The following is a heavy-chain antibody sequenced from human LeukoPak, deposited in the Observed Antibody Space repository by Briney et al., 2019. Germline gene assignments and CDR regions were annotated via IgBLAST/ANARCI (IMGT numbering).Heavy chain of an antibody. CDR2: IYRTGKT. CDR3: ARNRYFDSTGYYYDFDY. Sequence: SEILSLTCTVAGYSISSGYFWGWIRQPPGKGLEWIASIYRTGKTDYNPSLRSRLIISLDPSKNQFSLKLSSLTTADTAMYYCARNRYFDSTGYYYDFDYWGQGILVTVSS. CDR1: GYSISSGYF. D-gene: IGHD3-22*01. V-gene: IGHV4-38-2*02. J-gene: IGHJ4*02.